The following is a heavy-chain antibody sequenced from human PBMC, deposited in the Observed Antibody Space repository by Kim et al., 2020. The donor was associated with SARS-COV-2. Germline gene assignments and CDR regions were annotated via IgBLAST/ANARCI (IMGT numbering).Heavy chain of an antibody. CDR3: AREMVVATMLYYYYYGMDV. J-gene: IGHJ6*02. D-gene: IGHD5-12*01. Sequence: GRFTSSRDKSKNTLYLRMNSLRAEDTAVYYCAREMVVATMLYYYYYGMDVWGQGTTVTVSS. V-gene: IGHV3-30*01.